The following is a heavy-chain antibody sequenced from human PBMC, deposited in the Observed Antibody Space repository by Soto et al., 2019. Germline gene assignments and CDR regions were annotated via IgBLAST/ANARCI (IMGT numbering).Heavy chain of an antibody. CDR3: ARGKWYRGLSAFDI. Sequence: ASVKVSCKASGYTFTSYGISWVRQAPGQGLEWMGWISAYNGNTNYARKLQGRVTMTTDTSTSTAYMELRSLRSDDTAVYYCARGKWYRGLSAFDIWGQGTMVTVPS. D-gene: IGHD1-26*01. CDR1: GYTFTSYG. J-gene: IGHJ3*02. CDR2: ISAYNGNT. V-gene: IGHV1-18*01.